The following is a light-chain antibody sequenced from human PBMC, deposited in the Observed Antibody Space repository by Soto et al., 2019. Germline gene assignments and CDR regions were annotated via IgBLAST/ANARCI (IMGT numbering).Light chain of an antibody. J-gene: IGKJ5*01. CDR2: GAS. CDR3: QQYNNWS. Sequence: EIVLTQSPGTLSLSPGERATLSCRASQTINNNVAWYQLKDGQVPRLVIYGASTRATDIPARFSGSGSGTEFTLTISSLQSEDFAVYYCQQYNNWSFGQGTRLENK. V-gene: IGKV3-15*01. CDR1: QTINNN.